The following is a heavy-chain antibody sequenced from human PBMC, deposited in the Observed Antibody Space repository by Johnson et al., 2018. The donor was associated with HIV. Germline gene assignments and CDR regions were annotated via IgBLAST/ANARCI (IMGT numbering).Heavy chain of an antibody. CDR2: ISYDGSNK. V-gene: IGHV3-30*04. CDR1: GFTFSSYA. CDR3: ARAPPYYGGYSVSDAFDI. Sequence: QVQLVESGGGVVQPGRSLRLSCAASGFTFSSYAMHWVRQAPGKGLEWVAVISYDGSNKYYAESVQGRFNISRDNSKNTLYLQMNSLRAEDTAVYYCARAPPYYGGYSVSDAFDIWGQGTMVTVSS. J-gene: IGHJ3*02. D-gene: IGHD3-22*01.